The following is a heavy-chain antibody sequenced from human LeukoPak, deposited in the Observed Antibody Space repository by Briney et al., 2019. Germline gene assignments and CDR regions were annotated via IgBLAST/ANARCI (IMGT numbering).Heavy chain of an antibody. CDR3: AKTEYYDFWSGYDQH. CDR2: IRYDGSNK. V-gene: IGHV3-30*02. Sequence: GGSLRLSCAASGFTFSSYGMHWVRQAPGKGLEWVAFIRYDGSNKYYADSVKGRFTISRDNSKNTLYLQMNSLRAEDTAAYYCAKTEYYDFWSGYDQHWGQGTLVTVSS. J-gene: IGHJ1*01. D-gene: IGHD3-3*01. CDR1: GFTFSSYG.